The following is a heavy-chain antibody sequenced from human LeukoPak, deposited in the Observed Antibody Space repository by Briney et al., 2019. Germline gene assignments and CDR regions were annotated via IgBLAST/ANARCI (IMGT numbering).Heavy chain of an antibody. CDR3: AKDPSYSGSTSWFDP. D-gene: IGHD1-26*01. CDR2: IRYDGSNK. J-gene: IGHJ5*02. Sequence: GGSLRLSCAASGFTFSSYGMHWVRQAPGKGLEWVAFIRYDGSNKYYADSVKGRFTISRDNSKNTLHLQMQSLRAEDTAVYYCAKDPSYSGSTSWFDPWGQGTLVTVSS. V-gene: IGHV3-30*02. CDR1: GFTFSSYG.